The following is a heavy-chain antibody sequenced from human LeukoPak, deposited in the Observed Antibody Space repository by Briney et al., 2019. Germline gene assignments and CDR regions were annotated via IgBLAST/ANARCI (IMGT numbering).Heavy chain of an antibody. CDR1: GYSFATYW. D-gene: IGHD6-19*01. CDR2: IYPGDSDT. Sequence: GESLKISCNVSGYSFATYWIGWVRLMPGKGLECMGIIYPGDSDTRYSPSFQGQVTISADKSISTAYLQWSSLRPSDTAMYYCARRAVASSVGNFWFDSWGQGTLVTVPS. J-gene: IGHJ5*01. V-gene: IGHV5-51*01. CDR3: ARRAVASSVGNFWFDS.